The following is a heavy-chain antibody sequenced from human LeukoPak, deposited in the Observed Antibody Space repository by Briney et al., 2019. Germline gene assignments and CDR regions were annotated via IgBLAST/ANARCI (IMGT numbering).Heavy chain of an antibody. J-gene: IGHJ4*02. Sequence: PGGSLRLSCAASGFTFSSYGMSWVRQAPGKGLEWVSTISGSGGSTYYADSVKGRFTISRDNSKNILFLQMNSLRADDTAVYYCAKDRLGTPDYWGQGTLVTVSS. CDR1: GFTFSSYG. CDR2: ISGSGGST. V-gene: IGHV3-23*01. CDR3: AKDRLGTPDY. D-gene: IGHD1-14*01.